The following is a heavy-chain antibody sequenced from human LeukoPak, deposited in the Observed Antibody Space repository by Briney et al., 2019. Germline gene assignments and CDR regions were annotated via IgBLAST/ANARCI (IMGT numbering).Heavy chain of an antibody. CDR2: INHSGST. CDR1: GGSFSGYY. D-gene: IGHD1-26*01. V-gene: IGHV4-34*01. Sequence: PSETLSLTCAVYGGSFSGYYWSWIRQPPGKGLEWIGEINHSGSTNYNPSLKSRVTISVDTSKNQFSLKLSSVAAADTAVYYCARRLSGSYRYWGQGTLVTVSS. CDR3: ARRLSGSYRY. J-gene: IGHJ4*02.